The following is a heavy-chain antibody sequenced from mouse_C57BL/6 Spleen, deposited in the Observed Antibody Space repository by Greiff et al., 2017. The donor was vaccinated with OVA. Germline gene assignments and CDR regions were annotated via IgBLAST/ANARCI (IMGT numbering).Heavy chain of an antibody. J-gene: IGHJ3*01. Sequence: VQLQQSGPELVKPGASVKISCKASGYTFTDYYMNWVKQSHGKSLEWIGDINPNNGGTSYNQKFKGKATLTVDKSSSTAYMALRSLTSEDSAVYYCARNYDYDGFAYWGQGTLVTVSA. D-gene: IGHD2-4*01. CDR1: GYTFTDYY. CDR2: INPNNGGT. CDR3: ARNYDYDGFAY. V-gene: IGHV1-26*01.